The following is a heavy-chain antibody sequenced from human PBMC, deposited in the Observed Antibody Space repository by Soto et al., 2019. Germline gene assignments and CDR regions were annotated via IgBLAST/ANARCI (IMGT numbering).Heavy chain of an antibody. J-gene: IGHJ6*02. V-gene: IGHV5-51*01. D-gene: IGHD6-13*01. Sequence: GESLKICCKGSGYSFTSYWIGWVRQMPGKGLEWMGIIYPGDSDTRYSPSFQGQVTISADKSISTAYLQWSSLKASDTAMYYCARTSAGGKYSYGMDVWGQGTTVTVSS. CDR1: GYSFTSYW. CDR3: ARTSAGGKYSYGMDV. CDR2: IYPGDSDT.